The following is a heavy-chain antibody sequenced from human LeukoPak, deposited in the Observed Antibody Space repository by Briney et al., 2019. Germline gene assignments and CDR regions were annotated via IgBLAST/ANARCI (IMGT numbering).Heavy chain of an antibody. CDR2: ICYSGST. Sequence: SETLSLTCTVSGGSISSGDYYWSWLRQPPGKGLEWIGYICYSGSTYYNPSLKSRVTISVDTSKNQFALKLSSVTAADTAVYYCARRYYYDSSGYPTTHWYFDLWGRGTLVTVSS. D-gene: IGHD3-22*01. J-gene: IGHJ2*01. V-gene: IGHV4-30-4*01. CDR3: ARRYYYDSSGYPTTHWYFDL. CDR1: GGSISSGDYY.